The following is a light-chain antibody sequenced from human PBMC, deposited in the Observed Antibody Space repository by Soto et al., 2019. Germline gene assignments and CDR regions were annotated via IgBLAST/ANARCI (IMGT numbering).Light chain of an antibody. V-gene: IGLV2-23*02. J-gene: IGLJ6*01. CDR2: EVN. Sequence: QSVLTQPASVSGSPGQSITISCTGTSSDVGSYNNLVSWYQQHPGKAPKAMIYEVNKRPSGVSNRFSGSKSGNTASLTISGLQAEDEADYYCCSYTHGNTFFVSGTKVTVL. CDR3: CSYTHGNTF. CDR1: SSDVGSYNNL.